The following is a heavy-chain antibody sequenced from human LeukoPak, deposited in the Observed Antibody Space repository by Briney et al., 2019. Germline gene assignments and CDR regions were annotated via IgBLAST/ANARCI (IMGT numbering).Heavy chain of an antibody. CDR2: ISYDGSNK. CDR3: ARGRWSFDY. V-gene: IGHV3-30-3*01. D-gene: IGHD3-3*01. J-gene: IGHJ4*02. Sequence: PSGGSLRLSCAASGFTFSSYAMHWVRQAPGKGLEWVAVISYDGSNKYYADSVKGRFTISRDNSKNTLYLQMNSLRAEDTAVYYCARGRWSFDYWGQGTLVTVSS. CDR1: GFTFSSYA.